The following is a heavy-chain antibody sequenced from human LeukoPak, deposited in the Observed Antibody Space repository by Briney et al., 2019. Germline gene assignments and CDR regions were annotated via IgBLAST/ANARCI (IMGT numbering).Heavy chain of an antibody. V-gene: IGHV3-23*01. CDR1: GFTFSNYA. D-gene: IGHD5-18*01. Sequence: PGGSLRLSCAASGFTFSNYAMSWVRQAPGKGLEWVSAISGRGGSTYYADSVKGRFTVSRDNSKNTLYLQMTSLRVEDTAVYYCAKDGYRGYSYGSSYLGPYYYMDVWGKGTTVTVSS. CDR3: AKDGYRGYSYGSSYLGPYYYMDV. J-gene: IGHJ6*03. CDR2: ISGRGGST.